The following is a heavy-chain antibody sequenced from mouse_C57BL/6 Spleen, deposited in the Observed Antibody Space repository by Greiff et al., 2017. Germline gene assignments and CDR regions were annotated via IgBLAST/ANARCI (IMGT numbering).Heavy chain of an antibody. Sequence: SGAELVKPGASVKISCKASGYAFSSYWMNWVKQRPGKGLEWIGQIYPGDGDTNYNGKFKGKATLTADKSSSTAYMQLSSLTSEDSAVYFCARGDYYGRSPWFAYWGQGALVTVSA. CDR1: GYAFSSYW. CDR3: ARGDYYGRSPWFAY. J-gene: IGHJ3*01. V-gene: IGHV1-80*01. CDR2: IYPGDGDT. D-gene: IGHD1-1*01.